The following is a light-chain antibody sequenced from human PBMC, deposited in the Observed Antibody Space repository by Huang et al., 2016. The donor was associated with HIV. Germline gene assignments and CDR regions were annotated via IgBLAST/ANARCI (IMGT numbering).Light chain of an antibody. J-gene: IGKJ4*01. V-gene: IGKV3-20*01. Sequence: ECVLTQSPGTLSLSPGERATLTCRASPSVSSSYLAWYQQKPGQAPRLLIYGASSRATGIPDRFSGSGSGTDFTLTISRLEPEDFAVYYCQQYGSSLFTFGGGTKVEIK. CDR1: PSVSSSY. CDR3: QQYGSSLFT. CDR2: GAS.